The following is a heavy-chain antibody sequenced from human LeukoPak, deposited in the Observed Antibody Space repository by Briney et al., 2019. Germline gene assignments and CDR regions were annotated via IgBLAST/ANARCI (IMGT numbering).Heavy chain of an antibody. CDR1: GFTFSSYA. CDR2: ISYDGSNK. CDR3: ARDPMTAAGSKDGMDV. V-gene: IGHV3-30-3*01. J-gene: IGHJ6*02. Sequence: GSLRLSCAASGFTFSSYAMHWVRQAPGKGLEWVAVISYDGSNKYYADSVKGRFTISRDNSKNTLYLQMNSLRAEDTAVYYCARDPMTAAGSKDGMDVWGQGTTVTVSS. D-gene: IGHD6-13*01.